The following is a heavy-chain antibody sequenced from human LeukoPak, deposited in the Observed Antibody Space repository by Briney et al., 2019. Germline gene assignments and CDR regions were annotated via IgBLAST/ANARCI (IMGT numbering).Heavy chain of an antibody. J-gene: IGHJ4*02. V-gene: IGHV3-23*01. D-gene: IGHD6-19*01. CDR1: GFTFRIYA. Sequence: GGSLRLSCEASGFTFRIYAMSWVRQAPGKGLEWVSLISNSGVNTYYANSVKGRFTISRDNSKNTLYLRMNSLRDEDTAIYYCAKRNSSGWYYFDYWGQGTLVTVSS. CDR2: ISNSGVNT. CDR3: AKRNSSGWYYFDY.